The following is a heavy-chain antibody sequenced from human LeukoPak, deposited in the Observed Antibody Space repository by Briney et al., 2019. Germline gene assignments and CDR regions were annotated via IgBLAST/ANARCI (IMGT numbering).Heavy chain of an antibody. CDR3: ARVIISIMEPPYGDYGVDY. D-gene: IGHD4-17*01. CDR2: IKQDGSEK. V-gene: IGHV3-7*01. J-gene: IGHJ4*02. Sequence: GGSLRLSCAASGFTFSSYWMSWVRQAPGKGLEWVANIKQDGSEKYYVDSVKGRFTISRDSAKNSLYLQMNSLRAEDTAVYYCARVIISIMEPPYGDYGVDYWGQGTLVTVSS. CDR1: GFTFSSYW.